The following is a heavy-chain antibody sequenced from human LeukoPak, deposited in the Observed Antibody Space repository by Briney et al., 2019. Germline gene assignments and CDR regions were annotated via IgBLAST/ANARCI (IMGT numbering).Heavy chain of an antibody. CDR3: GRIAINANNGMDV. Sequence: GGSLKLSCAASGFTFSGSAMHWVRQASGKGLEWVGRFRSKANSYATAYAASVKGRFTISRDDSKNTAYLQMNSLKTEDTAVYYCGRIAINANNGMDVWGQGTTVTVSS. D-gene: IGHD1/OR15-1a*01. V-gene: IGHV3-73*01. J-gene: IGHJ6*02. CDR2: FRSKANSYAT. CDR1: GFTFSGSA.